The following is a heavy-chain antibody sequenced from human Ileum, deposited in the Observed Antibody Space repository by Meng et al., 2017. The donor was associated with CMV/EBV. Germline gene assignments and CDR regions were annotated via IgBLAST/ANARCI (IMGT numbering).Heavy chain of an antibody. J-gene: IGHJ4*02. D-gene: IGHD6-13*01. CDR2: IDTNTGNP. CDR1: GYDFITYG. V-gene: IGHV7-4-1*02. Sequence: QVQLVQSGSELKEPGASVKVSCKTSGYDFITYGINWVREAPGQRLEWMGWIDTNTGNPTYAQDFTGRFVFSLDTSVSTAYPQISSLRAEDTAVYYCTRGAGAHSSKFDFWGRGTLVTVSS. CDR3: TRGAGAHSSKFDF.